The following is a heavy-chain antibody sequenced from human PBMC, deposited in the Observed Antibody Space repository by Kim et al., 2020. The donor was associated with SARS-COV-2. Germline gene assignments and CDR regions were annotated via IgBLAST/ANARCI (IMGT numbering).Heavy chain of an antibody. D-gene: IGHD1-26*01. J-gene: IGHJ4*02. Sequence: APGQGLAVMGGISPIFCKANYAQNFQGRVTMTADESTTTVFLELDSLRSDDTAVYYCARERGNSYGFDYWGQGTLVTVSS. CDR3: ARERGNSYGFDY. CDR2: ISPIFCKA. V-gene: IGHV1-69*01.